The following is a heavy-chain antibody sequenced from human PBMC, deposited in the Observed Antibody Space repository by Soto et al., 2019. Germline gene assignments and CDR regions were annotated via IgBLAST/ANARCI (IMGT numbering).Heavy chain of an antibody. CDR3: ARDNLAFQGAFDL. CDR2: ITGTSAFT. V-gene: IGHV3-21*01. Sequence: GGSLRLSCAASGFVFSDFQFNWVRQAPGGGLEWLSSITGTSAFTEYAESIEGRFTISRDNPNKLLFLHMDNLRPEDTAVYYCARDNLAFQGAFDLWGQGTLVTVPQ. CDR1: GFVFSDFQ. J-gene: IGHJ4*02. D-gene: IGHD3-16*01.